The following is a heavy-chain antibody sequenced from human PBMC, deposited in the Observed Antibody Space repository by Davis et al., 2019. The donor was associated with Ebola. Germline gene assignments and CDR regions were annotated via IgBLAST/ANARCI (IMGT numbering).Heavy chain of an antibody. V-gene: IGHV3-33*01. CDR1: GFTFSSYG. Sequence: GESLKISCAASGFTFSSYGMHWVRQAPGKGLEWVAVIWYDGSNKYYADSVKGRFTISRDNSKDTLYLQMSSLRAEDTAVYYCARDRRLSHDYIGGSYPSDYWGQGTLVTVSS. D-gene: IGHD3-16*02. CDR2: IWYDGSNK. CDR3: ARDRRLSHDYIGGSYPSDY. J-gene: IGHJ4*02.